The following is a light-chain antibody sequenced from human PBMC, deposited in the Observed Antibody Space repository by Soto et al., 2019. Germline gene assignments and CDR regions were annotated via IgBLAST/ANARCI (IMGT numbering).Light chain of an antibody. V-gene: IGLV1-44*01. Sequence: QSVLTQPPSASGTPGQRVTISCSGSSSKIGSKTVNWYQQLPGTVPKLLIYNSYQRPSGVPDRFSGSKSGTSASLAICGFQSGDEADYYCEAWEASLKGYGFGAGTKVTVL. CDR2: NSY. J-gene: IGLJ1*01. CDR1: SSKIGSKT. CDR3: EAWEASLKGYG.